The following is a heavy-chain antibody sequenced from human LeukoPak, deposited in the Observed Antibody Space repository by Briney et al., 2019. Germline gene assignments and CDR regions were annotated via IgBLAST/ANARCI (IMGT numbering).Heavy chain of an antibody. D-gene: IGHD3-22*01. J-gene: IGHJ4*02. Sequence: GGSLRLSCAASGFTFSSYAMSWVRQAPGKGLEWVSAISGSGGSTYYADSVKGRFTISRDNSKNTLYLQMNSLRAEDTAVYYCAKDHVGYYDSSGYRYYFDYWGQGTLVTVSS. V-gene: IGHV3-23*01. CDR2: ISGSGGST. CDR1: GFTFSSYA. CDR3: AKDHVGYYDSSGYRYYFDY.